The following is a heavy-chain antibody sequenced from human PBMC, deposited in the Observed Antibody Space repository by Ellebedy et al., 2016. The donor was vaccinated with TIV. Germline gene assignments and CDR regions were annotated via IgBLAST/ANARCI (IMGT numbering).Heavy chain of an antibody. CDR2: IYYSGST. Sequence: SETLSLTCTVSGGSTSSYYWSWIRQSPGEGLEWIGYIYYSGSTSYNPSLKSRVTISVDTSKNQFSLKLSSVTAADTAVYYCARDVTGTTSSFRYYGMDVWGQGTTVTVSS. CDR1: GGSTSSYY. V-gene: IGHV4-59*01. D-gene: IGHD1-7*01. J-gene: IGHJ6*02. CDR3: ARDVTGTTSSFRYYGMDV.